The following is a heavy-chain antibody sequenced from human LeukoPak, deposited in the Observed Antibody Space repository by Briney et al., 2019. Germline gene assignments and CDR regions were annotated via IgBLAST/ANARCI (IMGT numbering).Heavy chain of an antibody. CDR3: AKAKSYYYYGMDV. J-gene: IGHJ6*02. Sequence: TGGSLRLSCAASGFTFSSYAMSWVRQAPGRGLEWVSAISGSGGSTYYADSVKGRFTISRDNSKNTLYLQMNSLRAEDTAVYYCAKAKSYYYYGMDVWGQGTTVTVSS. CDR1: GFTFSSYA. CDR2: ISGSGGST. V-gene: IGHV3-23*01.